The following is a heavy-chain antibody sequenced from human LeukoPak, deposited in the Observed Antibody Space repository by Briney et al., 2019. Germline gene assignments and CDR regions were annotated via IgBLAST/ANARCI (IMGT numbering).Heavy chain of an antibody. CDR3: ARLTTGYSSSWYFDY. D-gene: IGHD6-13*01. CDR1: GGSISSYY. Sequence: SETQSLTCTVSGGSISSYYWSWIRQPPGKGLEWIGYIYYSGSTNYNPSLKSRVTISVDTSKNQFSLKLSSVTAADTAVYYCARLTTGYSSSWYFDYWGQGTLVTVSS. CDR2: IYYSGST. J-gene: IGHJ4*02. V-gene: IGHV4-59*08.